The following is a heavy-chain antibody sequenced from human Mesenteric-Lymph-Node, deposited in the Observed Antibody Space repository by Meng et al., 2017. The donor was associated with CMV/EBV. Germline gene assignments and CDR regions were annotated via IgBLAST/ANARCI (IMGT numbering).Heavy chain of an antibody. Sequence: GGSLRLSCAASGFTFSDYAINWVRQATGKRLEWVSAISGNGGNTYYPDSVKGRFIISRDNSKNTLYLQMNRLTAEDTAVYYCATDAKMGNTLGAFDVWGQGTMVTVSS. D-gene: IGHD5-24*01. CDR2: ISGNGGNT. V-gene: IGHV3-23*01. J-gene: IGHJ3*01. CDR1: GFTFSDYA. CDR3: ATDAKMGNTLGAFDV.